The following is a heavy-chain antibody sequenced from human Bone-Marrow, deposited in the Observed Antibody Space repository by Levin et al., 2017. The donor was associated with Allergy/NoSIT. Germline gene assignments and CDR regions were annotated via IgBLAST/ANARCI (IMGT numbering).Heavy chain of an antibody. Sequence: GGSLRLSCEVSGFSFSMHGMHWVRQAPGKGLEWVALISYEGSDKWYSDSVKGRFTISRDNSRNTVYLETGSLRPEDTAIYFCARDVSFGRSVHATWIDYWGQGTLVSVSS. J-gene: IGHJ4*02. CDR2: ISYEGSDK. CDR1: GFSFSMHG. V-gene: IGHV3-30*03. D-gene: IGHD3-3*01. CDR3: ARDVSFGRSVHATWIDY.